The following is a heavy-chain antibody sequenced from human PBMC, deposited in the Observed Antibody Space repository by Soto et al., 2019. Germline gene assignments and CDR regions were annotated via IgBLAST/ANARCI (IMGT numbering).Heavy chain of an antibody. V-gene: IGHV3-13*01. CDR1: GFTYNSYD. J-gene: IGHJ6*02. D-gene: IGHD3-10*01. Sequence: EVQLVESGGGAEQPGGSLRLSCAAYGFTYNSYDMHWVRQVAGGRLEWVSSMGGAGAKEYAASVRGRFIISRDNAKNSLYLQMDNLRVGDTAVYYCTRAAFGDGMDLWGQGTPVTVSS. CDR2: MGGAGAK. CDR3: TRAAFGDGMDL.